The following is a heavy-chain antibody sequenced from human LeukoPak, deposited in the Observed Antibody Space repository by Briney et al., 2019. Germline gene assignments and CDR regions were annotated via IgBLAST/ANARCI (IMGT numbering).Heavy chain of an antibody. Sequence: PSETLSLTCAVYGGSFSGYYWSWIRQPPGKGLEWTGEINHSGSTNYNPSLKSRVTISVDTSKNQFSLKLSSVTAADTAVYYCARGEGSTDYWGQGTLVTVSS. CDR3: ARGEGSTDY. V-gene: IGHV4-34*01. J-gene: IGHJ4*02. CDR1: GGSFSGYY. CDR2: INHSGST.